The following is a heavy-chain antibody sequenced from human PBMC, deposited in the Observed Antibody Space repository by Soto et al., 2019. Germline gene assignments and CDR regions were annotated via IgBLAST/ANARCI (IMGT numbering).Heavy chain of an antibody. V-gene: IGHV3-7*03. J-gene: IGHJ4*02. CDR1: GFIFSNFW. CDR2: IRSDGGEE. Sequence: EVQLVESGGGLVQPGGSLRLSCAASGFIFSNFWMTWVRQAPGKGLECVANIRSDGGEENYVDSVKGRFTISRDNAENSLYLQMNDLRADDTAIYYCAKDRGERAAPLPNDYWGQGTLVTVSS. CDR3: AKDRGERAAPLPNDY. D-gene: IGHD3-10*01.